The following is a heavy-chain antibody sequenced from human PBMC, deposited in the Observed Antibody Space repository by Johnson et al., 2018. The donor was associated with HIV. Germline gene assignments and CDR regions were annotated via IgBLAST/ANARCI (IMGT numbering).Heavy chain of an antibody. CDR1: GFTFSSYA. J-gene: IGHJ3*02. CDR2: ISYDGSNK. Sequence: QVQLVESGGGVVQPGRSLRLSCAASGFTFSSYAMHWVRQAPGKGLEWVAVISYDGSNKYYADSVKGRFTISRDNSKNTLYLQMNSLRAEDTAVYYCAKGIAAAASGAFDIWGQGTMVTVSS. V-gene: IGHV3-30*04. CDR3: AKGIAAAASGAFDI. D-gene: IGHD6-13*01.